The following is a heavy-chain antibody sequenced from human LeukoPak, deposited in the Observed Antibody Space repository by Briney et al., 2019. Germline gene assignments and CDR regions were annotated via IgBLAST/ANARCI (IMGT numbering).Heavy chain of an antibody. J-gene: IGHJ6*03. Sequence: SETLSLTCTVSGYSISSGYYWGWIRPPPGKGLEWIGIIYDSGSTYYNPSLKSRVTISVDTSKNQFSLKLSSVTAADTAVYYCARAPGAAGKIRYYYYYYMDVWGKGTTVTVSS. CDR1: GYSISSGYY. CDR3: ARAPGAAGKIRYYYYYYMDV. V-gene: IGHV4-38-2*02. CDR2: IYDSGST. D-gene: IGHD6-13*01.